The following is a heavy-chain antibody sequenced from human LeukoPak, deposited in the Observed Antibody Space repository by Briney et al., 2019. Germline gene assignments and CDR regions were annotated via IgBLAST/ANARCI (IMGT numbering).Heavy chain of an antibody. CDR2: ISSSSSYI. Sequence: GGSLRLSCAASGFTFSSYSMNWVRQAPGKGLGWVSSISSSSSYIYYADSVKGRFTISRDNAKNSLYLQMNSLRAEDTAVYYCARERYGDYGFDYWGQGTLVTVSS. J-gene: IGHJ4*02. CDR1: GFTFSSYS. V-gene: IGHV3-21*01. CDR3: ARERYGDYGFDY. D-gene: IGHD4-17*01.